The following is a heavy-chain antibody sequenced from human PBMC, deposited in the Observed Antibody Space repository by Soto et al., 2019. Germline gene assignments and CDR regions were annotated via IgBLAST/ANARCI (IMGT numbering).Heavy chain of an antibody. Sequence: EVQMVESGGGLIQPGGSLRLSCAASGFAVSSKYMTWVRQAPGKGLEWVSVIYGGGTTYYADSVKGRFTISRDTSKNTLYLPMNSLRAEDTAVYYCVQTTGWPGFDFWGQGTLVTVYS. CDR1: GFAVSSKY. D-gene: IGHD6-19*01. CDR2: IYGGGTT. V-gene: IGHV3-53*01. J-gene: IGHJ4*02. CDR3: VQTTGWPGFDF.